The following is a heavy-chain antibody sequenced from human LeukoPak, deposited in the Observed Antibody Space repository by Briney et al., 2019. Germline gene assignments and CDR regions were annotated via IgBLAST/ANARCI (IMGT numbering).Heavy chain of an antibody. CDR2: ITGSGGNT. D-gene: IGHD3-9*01. Sequence: GGSLGLSCAASGFTFSNYAMSWVRQAPGKGLEWVSAITGSGGNTYYADSVKGRFTISRDNSKNAVFLQMNSLRAEDTAVYYCAKWGDYDVLTGYYVSDYWGQGTLVTVSS. J-gene: IGHJ4*02. CDR1: GFTFSNYA. V-gene: IGHV3-23*01. CDR3: AKWGDYDVLTGYYVSDY.